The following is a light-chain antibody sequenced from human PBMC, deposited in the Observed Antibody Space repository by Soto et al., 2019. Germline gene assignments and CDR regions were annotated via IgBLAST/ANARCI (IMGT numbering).Light chain of an antibody. CDR3: QVWDDSLNSPRML. Sequence: SSELTQPPSVSVAPGKTARITCGGNNIGSKSVHWYQQKPGQAPVLVIYYDSDRPSGIPERFSGSNSGNTATLTISRVEAGDEADYYCQVWDDSLNSPRMLFGGGTKLTVL. CDR1: NIGSKS. J-gene: IGLJ2*01. V-gene: IGLV3-21*04. CDR2: YDS.